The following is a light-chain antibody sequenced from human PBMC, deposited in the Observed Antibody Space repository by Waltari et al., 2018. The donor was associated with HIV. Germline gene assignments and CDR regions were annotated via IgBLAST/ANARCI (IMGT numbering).Light chain of an antibody. Sequence: QSALTQPASVSGSPGQSITISCTGTSSDVGRYNYVSWYQQHPGKAPKLLIYEVANRPSGVANRVSGSKSGNTASLTISGLQAEDEALYYCSSYTVTGTLNWVFGGGTKLTVL. CDR2: EVA. CDR3: SSYTVTGTLNWV. V-gene: IGLV2-14*03. J-gene: IGLJ3*02. CDR1: SSDVGRYNY.